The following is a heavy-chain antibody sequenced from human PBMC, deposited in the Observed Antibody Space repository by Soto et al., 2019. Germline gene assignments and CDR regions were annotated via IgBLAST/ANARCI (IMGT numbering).Heavy chain of an antibody. CDR1: AYSITNAYY. V-gene: IGHV4-38-2*01. Sequence: PSETLSLTCAVSAYSITNAYYWAWIRQPPGKGLEWIGSIYRSGNTYYNPSLKSRVTISVDTSENHFSLKLISVTAADTAVYYCARGENDAFDIWGQGTMVTVS. J-gene: IGHJ3*02. CDR2: IYRSGNT. CDR3: ARGENDAFDI.